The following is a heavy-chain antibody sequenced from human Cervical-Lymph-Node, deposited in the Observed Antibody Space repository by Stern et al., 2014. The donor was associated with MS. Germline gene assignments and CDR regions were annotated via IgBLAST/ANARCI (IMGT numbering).Heavy chain of an antibody. CDR1: GFTFSSYW. V-gene: IGHV3-74*02. J-gene: IGHJ4*02. D-gene: IGHD6-13*01. CDR3: ARGTVAAAGTDY. Sequence: EVQLVESGGGLVQPGGSLRLSCAASGFTFSSYWMHWVRQAPGKGLVWVSRINTDGRSTNYADSVQGRFTITTDTATNTQYLRLNSLRVEDTAVYYCARGTVAAAGTDYWGQGTLVTVSS. CDR2: INTDGRST.